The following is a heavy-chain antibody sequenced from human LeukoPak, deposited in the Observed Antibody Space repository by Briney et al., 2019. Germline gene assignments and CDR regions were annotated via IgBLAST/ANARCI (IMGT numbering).Heavy chain of an antibody. CDR2: IKQDGSEK. CDR1: GFTFSDYP. CDR3: ARGGSN. D-gene: IGHD3-10*01. J-gene: IGHJ4*02. Sequence: GGSLRLSCAGSGFTFSDYPMTWVRQAPGKGLEWVANIKQDGSEKYYVDSVKGRFTISRDNAKDSLYLQMNSLRVEDTAVYYCARGGSNWGQGTLVTVSS. V-gene: IGHV3-7*01.